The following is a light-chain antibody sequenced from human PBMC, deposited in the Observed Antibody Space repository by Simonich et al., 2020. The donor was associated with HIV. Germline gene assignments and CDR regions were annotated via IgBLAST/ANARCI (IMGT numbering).Light chain of an antibody. V-gene: IGKV1-12*02. Sequence: DIQMTQSPSSVSASIGDRVTITCRASQGISSWLAWYQQKPGKVPKRLIFSASNLQSGVPSTFSGSGSGTDFTLTISSLQPEDLPSYFCLHHNSCLSFGGGTKVEI. J-gene: IGKJ4*01. CDR3: LHHNSCLS. CDR1: QGISSW. CDR2: SAS.